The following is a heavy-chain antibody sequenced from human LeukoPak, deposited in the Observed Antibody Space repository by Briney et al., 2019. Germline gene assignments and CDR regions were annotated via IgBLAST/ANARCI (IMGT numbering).Heavy chain of an antibody. CDR3: ARGDSYGPYYFDY. D-gene: IGHD3-10*01. J-gene: IGHJ4*02. V-gene: IGHV3-66*02. CDR1: GVTVSSNY. CDR2: IYTAGST. Sequence: GGSLRLSCVATGVTVSSNYMTWVRQAPGKGLEWVSVIYTAGSTYYADSVKGRFTISRDISKNTLYLQMNSLRSEDTAVYYCARGDSYGPYYFDYWGQGTLVTVSS.